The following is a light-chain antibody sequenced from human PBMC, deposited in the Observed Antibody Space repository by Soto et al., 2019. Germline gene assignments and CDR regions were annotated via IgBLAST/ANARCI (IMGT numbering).Light chain of an antibody. J-gene: IGLJ3*02. V-gene: IGLV4-69*01. CDR1: SGQSNYA. CDR2: LDSDGSH. Sequence: QLVLTQSPSASASLGASVKLTCTLSSGQSNYAIAWHQQHPEKGPRYLMKLDSDGSHSKGDGIPDRFSGSSSGAERYLTISSLQSEDEADYYCQTWGTGPWVFGGGTKLTVL. CDR3: QTWGTGPWV.